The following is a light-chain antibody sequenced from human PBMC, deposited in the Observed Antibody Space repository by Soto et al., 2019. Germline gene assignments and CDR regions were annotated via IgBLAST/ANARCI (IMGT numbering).Light chain of an antibody. CDR1: TSNIGSNS. Sequence: QSVLTQPPSASGTPGQRVTISCSGSTSNIGSNSGNWYQQLPGTAPKLLLYSSDRRPSGVPDRFSGSKYGTSASLAINGLQPEDEADYYCAAWDDRLNGWVFGGGTKLTVL. CDR2: SSD. J-gene: IGLJ3*02. CDR3: AAWDDRLNGWV. V-gene: IGLV1-44*01.